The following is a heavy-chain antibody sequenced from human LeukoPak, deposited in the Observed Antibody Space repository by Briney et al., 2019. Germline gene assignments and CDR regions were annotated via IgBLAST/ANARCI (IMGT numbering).Heavy chain of an antibody. CDR2: FDPEDGET. Sequence: ASVKVSCKVSGYTLTELSMHWVRQAPGKGLEWMGGFDPEDGETIYAQKFQGRVTMTEDTSTDTAYMELSSLRSEDTAVYYCATSQATVVTLDYWGQGTLVTVSS. CDR1: GYTLTELS. CDR3: ATSQATVVTLDY. D-gene: IGHD4-23*01. V-gene: IGHV1-24*01. J-gene: IGHJ4*02.